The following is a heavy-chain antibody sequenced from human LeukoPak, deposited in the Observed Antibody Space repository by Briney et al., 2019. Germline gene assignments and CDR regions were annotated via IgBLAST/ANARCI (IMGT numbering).Heavy chain of an antibody. V-gene: IGHV4-39*01. CDR3: ARHGSAAAGHGYFDY. CDR2: IYYSGST. CDR1: VGSISSSSYY. J-gene: IGHJ4*02. Sequence: PSETLSLTCTVSVGSISSSSYYWDWIRKPPGKRLEWIGSIYYSGSTYYNPSLKSRVTISVDTSKNQFSLDLTSVTAADTAVYYCARHGSAAAGHGYFDYWGQGTLVTVSS. D-gene: IGHD6-13*01.